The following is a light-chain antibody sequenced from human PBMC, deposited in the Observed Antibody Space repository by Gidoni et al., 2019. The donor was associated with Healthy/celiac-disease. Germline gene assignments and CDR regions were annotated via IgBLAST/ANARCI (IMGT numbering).Light chain of an antibody. Sequence: AIQMTQSPSSLSASVGDRVTSTCRASQGIRNDLGWYQQKPGKAPKLLIYAASSLQSGVPSRFSGSGSGTDFTLTISILQPEEFATYYCLQDYNYPWTFGQGTKVEIK. CDR3: LQDYNYPWT. CDR2: AAS. V-gene: IGKV1-6*01. CDR1: QGIRND. J-gene: IGKJ1*01.